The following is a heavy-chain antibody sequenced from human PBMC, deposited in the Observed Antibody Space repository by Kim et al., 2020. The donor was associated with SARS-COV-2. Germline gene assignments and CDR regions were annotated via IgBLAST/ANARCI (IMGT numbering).Heavy chain of an antibody. D-gene: IGHD2-15*01. CDR3: ARDRWSGGSYCIDY. J-gene: IGHJ4*02. CDR2: IRSSSSNI. V-gene: IGHV3-21*01. Sequence: GGSLRLSCAASGFSFSIYSMNWVRQAPGKGLEWVSVIRSSSSNIYYADSVKGRFTISRDNSKNTLYLQMNSLRAEDTAVYYCARDRWSGGSYCIDYWGQGTPVTVSS. CDR1: GFSFSIYS.